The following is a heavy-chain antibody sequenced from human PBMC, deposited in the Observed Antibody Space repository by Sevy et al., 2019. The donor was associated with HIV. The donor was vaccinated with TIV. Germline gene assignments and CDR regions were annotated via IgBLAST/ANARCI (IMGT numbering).Heavy chain of an antibody. V-gene: IGHV3-30*18. CDR1: GFTFSSYG. CDR2: ISYDGSNK. CDR3: AKVFSHLVREKQPIDY. Sequence: GGSLRLSCAASGFTFSSYGMHWVRQAPGKGLEWVAVISYDGSNKYYADSVKGRFTISRDNSKNTLYLQMNSLRAEDTAVYYCAKVFSHLVREKQPIDYWGQGTLVTVSS. J-gene: IGHJ4*02. D-gene: IGHD3-10*01.